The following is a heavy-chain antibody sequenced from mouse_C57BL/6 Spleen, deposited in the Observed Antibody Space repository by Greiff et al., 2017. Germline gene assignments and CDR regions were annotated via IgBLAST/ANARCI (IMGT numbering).Heavy chain of an antibody. CDR3: ARWGSAY. Sequence: QVHVKQPGAELVRPGSSVKLSCKASGYTFTSYWMDWVKQRPGQGLEWIGNIYPSDSETHYNQKFKDKATLTVDKSSSTAYMQLSSLTSEDSAVYYCARWGSAYWGQGTLVTVSA. CDR1: GYTFTSYW. D-gene: IGHD3-1*01. V-gene: IGHV1-61*01. CDR2: IYPSDSET. J-gene: IGHJ3*01.